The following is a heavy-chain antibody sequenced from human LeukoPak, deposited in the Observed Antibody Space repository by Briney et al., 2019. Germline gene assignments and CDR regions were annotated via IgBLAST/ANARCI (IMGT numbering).Heavy chain of an antibody. CDR2: INPNSGGT. D-gene: IGHD6-13*01. CDR1: GYTFTGCY. CDR3: ARGVEYSSSNPYYFGY. Sequence: ASVKVSCKASGYTFTGCYMHWVRQAPGQGLEWMGWINPNSGGTNYAQKFQGRVTMTRDTSISTAYMELSRLRSDDTAVYYCARGVEYSSSNPYYFGYWGQGTLVTVSS. J-gene: IGHJ4*02. V-gene: IGHV1-2*02.